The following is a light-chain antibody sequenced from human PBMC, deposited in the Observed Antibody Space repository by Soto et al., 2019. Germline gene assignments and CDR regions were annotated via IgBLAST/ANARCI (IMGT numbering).Light chain of an antibody. CDR1: HSITSSY. J-gene: IGKJ1*01. V-gene: IGKV3-20*01. CDR3: QQYGTSPVT. Sequence: ENVLTQSPGTLSLSPGERATLSCRASHSITSSYLAWYQQRPGQAPRLLIYGASSRATGIPDRFSGSGSGTAFTLTNSRLEPEDLALYYCQQYGTSPVTFGQGTKVEI. CDR2: GAS.